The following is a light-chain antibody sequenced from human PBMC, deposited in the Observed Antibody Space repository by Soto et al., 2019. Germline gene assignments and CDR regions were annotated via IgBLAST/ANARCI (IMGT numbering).Light chain of an antibody. Sequence: DIQMTQSPSTLSASVGDRVTITCRASQSISSWLAWYQQKPGKAPKLLIYDASSLESVVPSRFSGSGSGTEFTLTISSLQPDDFATYYCQQYNISMATFGQGTKLEIK. V-gene: IGKV1-5*01. J-gene: IGKJ2*01. CDR1: QSISSW. CDR3: QQYNISMAT. CDR2: DAS.